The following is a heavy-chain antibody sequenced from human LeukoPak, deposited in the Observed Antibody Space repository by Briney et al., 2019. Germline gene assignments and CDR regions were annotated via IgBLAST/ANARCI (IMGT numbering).Heavy chain of an antibody. CDR3: ARALQHSALWYYYYMDV. CDR2: INTDGSST. V-gene: IGHV3-74*01. D-gene: IGHD3-10*01. CDR1: GFTFSSYW. J-gene: IGHJ6*03. Sequence: GGSLRLSCAASGFTFSSYWMHWVRQAPGKGPVWVSRINTDGSSTSYADSVKGRFTISRDNAKNTLYLQMNSLRAEDTAVYYCARALQHSALWYYYYMDVWGKGTTVTVSS.